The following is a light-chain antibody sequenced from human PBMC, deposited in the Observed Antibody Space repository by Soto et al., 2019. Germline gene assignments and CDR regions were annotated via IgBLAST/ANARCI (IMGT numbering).Light chain of an antibody. J-gene: IGKJ1*01. CDR3: HQYNHWLTWT. V-gene: IGKV3-15*01. CDR2: SAS. Sequence: EIVMTQSPATLSLSPGQRATLSCRASQSVSSKLAWYQQRPGQAPRLLIYSASTRATGIPARFSGSGSGTEFTLTISSLQSEDFAVYYCHQYNHWLTWTFD. CDR1: QSVSSK.